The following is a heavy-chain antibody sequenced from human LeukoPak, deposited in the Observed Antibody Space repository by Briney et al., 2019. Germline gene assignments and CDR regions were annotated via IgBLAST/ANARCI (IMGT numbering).Heavy chain of an antibody. CDR3: ARDLETIRYSSSWDLQH. CDR1: GFTFSSYG. J-gene: IGHJ1*01. Sequence: GGSLRLSCAASGFTFSSYGMHWVRQAPGRGLEWVAVISYDGSNKYYADSVKGRFTISRDNSKNTLYLQMNSLRAEDTAVYYCARDLETIRYSSSWDLQHWGQGTLVTVSS. V-gene: IGHV3-30*19. D-gene: IGHD6-13*01. CDR2: ISYDGSNK.